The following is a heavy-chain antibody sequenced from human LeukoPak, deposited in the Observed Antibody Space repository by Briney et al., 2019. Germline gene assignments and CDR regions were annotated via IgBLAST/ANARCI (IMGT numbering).Heavy chain of an antibody. CDR1: GFTFSSYA. CDR3: AKDLFPRPNHDCSSTICLLYYYYYIDV. V-gene: IGHV3-23*01. J-gene: IGHJ6*03. CDR2: ISGSGGST. Sequence: GGSLRLSCAASGFTFSSYAMSWVRQAPGKGLEWVSAISGSGGSTYYADSVKGRFTISRDNSKNTLYLQMNSLRAEDTAVYYCAKDLFPRPNHDCSSTICLLYYYYYIDVWGKGTTVTVSS. D-gene: IGHD2-2*01.